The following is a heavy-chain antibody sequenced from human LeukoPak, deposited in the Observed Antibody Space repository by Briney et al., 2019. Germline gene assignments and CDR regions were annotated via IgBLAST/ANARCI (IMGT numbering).Heavy chain of an antibody. Sequence: GGSLRLSCAASGFTFSSYGMHWVRQAPGKGLEWVAVIWYDGSNKYYADSVKGRFTISRDNSKNTLYLQMNSLRAEDTAVYYCARDYSSYSSGWRRPYYGMDVWGQGTTVTVSS. CDR2: IWYDGSNK. CDR3: ARDYSSYSSGWRRPYYGMDV. CDR1: GFTFSSYG. V-gene: IGHV3-33*01. D-gene: IGHD6-19*01. J-gene: IGHJ6*02.